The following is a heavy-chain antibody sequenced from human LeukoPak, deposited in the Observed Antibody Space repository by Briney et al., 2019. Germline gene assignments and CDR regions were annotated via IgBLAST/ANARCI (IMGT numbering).Heavy chain of an antibody. D-gene: IGHD4-17*01. V-gene: IGHV1-24*01. CDR3: ATDKSKAGYGDFEYYYYGMDV. J-gene: IGHJ6*02. CDR2: FDPEDGET. Sequence: ASVKVSCKVSGYTLTELSMHWVRQAPGKGLKWMGGFDPEDGETIYAQKFQGRVTMTEDTSTDTAYMELSSLRSEDTAVYYCATDKSKAGYGDFEYYYYGMDVWGQGTTVTVSS. CDR1: GYTLTELS.